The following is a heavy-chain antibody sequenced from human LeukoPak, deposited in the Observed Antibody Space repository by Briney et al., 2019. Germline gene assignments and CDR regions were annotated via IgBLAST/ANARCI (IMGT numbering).Heavy chain of an antibody. CDR1: GFTFSSYA. V-gene: IGHV3-30*04. D-gene: IGHD3-16*02. CDR3: ARDSRYDYVWGSYRYSYYFDY. Sequence: GGTLRLSCAASGFTFSSYAMHWVRQAPGKGLEWVAVISYDGSNKYYADSVKGRFTISRDNSKNTLYLQMNSLRAEDTAVYYCARDSRYDYVWGSYRYSYYFDYWGQGTLVTVSS. CDR2: ISYDGSNK. J-gene: IGHJ4*02.